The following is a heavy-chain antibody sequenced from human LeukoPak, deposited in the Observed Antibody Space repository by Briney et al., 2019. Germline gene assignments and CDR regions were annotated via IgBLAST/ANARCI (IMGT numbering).Heavy chain of an antibody. D-gene: IGHD4-11*01. Sequence: PGGSLRLSCAASGFTFSSYWMHWVRQAPGKGPVWVSRINNDGSGTTYADSVKGRFTISRDDAKNTLYLQMNSLRAEDTAVYYCAKDWGDDYNNPIDYLGQGTVVTVSS. V-gene: IGHV3-74*01. CDR2: INNDGSGT. CDR3: AKDWGDDYNNPIDY. CDR1: GFTFSSYW. J-gene: IGHJ4*02.